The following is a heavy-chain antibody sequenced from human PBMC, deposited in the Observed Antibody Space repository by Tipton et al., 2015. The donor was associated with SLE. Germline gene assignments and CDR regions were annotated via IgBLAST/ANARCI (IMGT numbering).Heavy chain of an antibody. CDR2: IRYDGSNK. CDR1: GFTFSTYG. CDR3: AKALGTYDTAFLDY. D-gene: IGHD3-10*01. Sequence: SLRLSCAASGFTFSTYGMHWVRQAPGKGLEWVSFIRYDGSNKYYADSVKGRCTISRDNSKNTLSLQMNSLRAEDTAVYYCAKALGTYDTAFLDYWGQGPLVAVSS. J-gene: IGHJ4*02. V-gene: IGHV3-30*02.